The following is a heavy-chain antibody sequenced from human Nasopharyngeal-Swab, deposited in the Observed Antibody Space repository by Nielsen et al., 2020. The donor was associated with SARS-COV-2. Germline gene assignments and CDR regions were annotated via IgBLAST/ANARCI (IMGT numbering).Heavy chain of an antibody. V-gene: IGHV1-18*01. J-gene: IGHJ4*02. CDR1: GYTFTSYG. CDR3: ARAVGQQWLVRRNYFDY. CDR2: ISAYNGNT. D-gene: IGHD6-19*01. Sequence: ASVQVSCKASGYTFTSYGISWVRQAPAQGLEWMGWISAYNGNTNYAQKLQGRVTMTTDTTTSTAYMELRSLRSDDTAVYYCARAVGQQWLVRRNYFDYWGQGTLVTVSS.